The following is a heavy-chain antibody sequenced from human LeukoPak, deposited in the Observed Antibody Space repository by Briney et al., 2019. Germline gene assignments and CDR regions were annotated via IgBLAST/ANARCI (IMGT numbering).Heavy chain of an antibody. J-gene: IGHJ6*03. Sequence: GGSLRLSCAASGFTFSSYGMHWVRQAPGKGLEWVAVISYDGSNKYYADSVKGRFTISRDNSKNTLYLQMNSLRAEDTAVYYCAKESVGIAAAGRYYYYMDVWGKGTTVTVSS. CDR2: ISYDGSNK. V-gene: IGHV3-30*18. D-gene: IGHD6-13*01. CDR3: AKESVGIAAAGRYYYYMDV. CDR1: GFTFSSYG.